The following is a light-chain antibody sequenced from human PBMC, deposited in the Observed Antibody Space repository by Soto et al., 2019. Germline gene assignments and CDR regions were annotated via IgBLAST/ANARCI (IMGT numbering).Light chain of an antibody. CDR2: EVS. V-gene: IGLV2-14*01. Sequence: QSVLTQPASVSGSPGPAITISCTGTSSDVGGYNYVSWYQQHPGKAPKLMMYEVSNRHSGVSNRFSGSKSGNTASLTISELQAEDEADYYCSSYTSSSTYVFGSGTKLTVL. CDR1: SSDVGGYNY. J-gene: IGLJ1*01. CDR3: SSYTSSSTYV.